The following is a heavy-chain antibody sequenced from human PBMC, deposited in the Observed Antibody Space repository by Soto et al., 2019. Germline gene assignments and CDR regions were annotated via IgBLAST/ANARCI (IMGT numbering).Heavy chain of an antibody. V-gene: IGHV1-18*01. CDR1: GYTFTSYG. Sequence: ASVKVSCKASGYTFTSYGISWVRQAPGQGLEWMGWISAYNGNTNCAQKLQGRVTMTTDTSTSTAYMELRSLRSDDTAVYYCARVPPDCRDSSGYYVRYDYWGQGTLVTVSS. D-gene: IGHD3-22*01. CDR2: ISAYNGNT. J-gene: IGHJ4*02. CDR3: ARVPPDCRDSSGYYVRYDY.